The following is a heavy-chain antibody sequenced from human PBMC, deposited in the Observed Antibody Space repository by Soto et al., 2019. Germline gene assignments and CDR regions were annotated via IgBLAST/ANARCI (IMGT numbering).Heavy chain of an antibody. CDR3: ARALYCSSASCYPRNYYYYYGMDV. V-gene: IGHV4-30-4*01. Sequence: SETLSLTCAVSGGSISSGYYYWSWIRQSPGKGLEGIGYIYYSGSTYYNPSLKSRVTISLDTSKIQFSLRLSSVTSSDTAVSYCARALYCSSASCYPRNYYYYYGMDVWGQGTTVTVSS. J-gene: IGHJ6*02. CDR2: IYYSGST. CDR1: GGSISSGYYY. D-gene: IGHD2-2*01.